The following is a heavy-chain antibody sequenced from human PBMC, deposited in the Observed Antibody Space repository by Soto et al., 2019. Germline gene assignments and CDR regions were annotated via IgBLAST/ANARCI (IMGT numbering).Heavy chain of an antibody. CDR2: IYSSGST. V-gene: IGHV4-59*01. CDR1: GGSISSYY. D-gene: IGHD2-2*02. J-gene: IGHJ4*02. Sequence: SETLSLTCTVSGGSISSYYWSWIRQPPGKGLEWIGYIYSSGSTNYNPSLKSRVTISVDTSKNQFSLKLSSVTAADTAVYYCARERECSSTSGYIQFDESGPGTLVTV. CDR3: ARERECSSTSGYIQFDE.